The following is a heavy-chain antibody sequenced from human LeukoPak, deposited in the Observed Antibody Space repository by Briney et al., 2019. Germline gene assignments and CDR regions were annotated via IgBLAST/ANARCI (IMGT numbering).Heavy chain of an antibody. CDR1: GFTFSSYS. D-gene: IGHD6-19*01. CDR2: ISSSSYI. V-gene: IGHV3-21*01. J-gene: IGHJ3*02. Sequence: GGSLRLSCAASGFTFSSYSMNWVRQAPGKGLEWVSSISSSSYIYYADSVKGRFTISRDNAKNSLYLQMNSLRAEDTAVYYCARGEAVAGTDAFDIWGQGTMVTVSS. CDR3: ARGEAVAGTDAFDI.